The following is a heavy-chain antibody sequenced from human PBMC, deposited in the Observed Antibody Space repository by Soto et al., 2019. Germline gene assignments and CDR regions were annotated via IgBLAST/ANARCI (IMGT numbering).Heavy chain of an antibody. J-gene: IGHJ4*02. CDR1: GFTFSSYS. D-gene: IGHD1-26*01. CDR3: ARESSGSYYSVIDY. V-gene: IGHV3-48*02. Sequence: GGSLRLSCAASGFTFSSYSMNWVRQAPGKGLEWVSYISSSSSTIYYADSVKGRFTISRDNAKNSLYLQMNSLRDEDTAVYYCARESSGSYYSVIDYWGQGTLVTVSS. CDR2: ISSSSSTI.